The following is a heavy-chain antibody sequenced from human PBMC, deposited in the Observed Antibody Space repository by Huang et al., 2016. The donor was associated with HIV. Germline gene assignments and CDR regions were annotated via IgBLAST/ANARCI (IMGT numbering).Heavy chain of an antibody. CDR1: GVSVTRSPWY. V-gene: IGHV4-39*01. J-gene: IGHJ4*02. CDR3: ARDIAIFGEPLDS. Sequence: QPRLQESGPGLVKPSETLSLTCTVSGVSVTRSPWYWVWVRQSPGKGLEWIASIKYDGSTYYKSSLKSRLTTSLDTSKKQFSRKLTSVTAADTAVYFCARDIAIFGEPLDSWGQGTAVTVSS. D-gene: IGHD3-3*01. CDR2: IKYDGST.